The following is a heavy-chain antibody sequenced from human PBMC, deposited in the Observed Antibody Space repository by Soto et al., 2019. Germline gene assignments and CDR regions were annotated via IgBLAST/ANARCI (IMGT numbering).Heavy chain of an antibody. CDR2: INAGNGNT. Sequence: ASVKVSCKASGYTFTSYAMHWVRQAPGQRLEWMGWINAGNGNTKYSQKFQGRVTITRDTSASTAYMELSRLRSEETAVYYCARGRDILTGYYFVSFAYWGQGTQDTVSS. CDR3: ARGRDILTGYYFVSFAY. V-gene: IGHV1-3*01. J-gene: IGHJ4*02. D-gene: IGHD3-9*01. CDR1: GYTFTSYA.